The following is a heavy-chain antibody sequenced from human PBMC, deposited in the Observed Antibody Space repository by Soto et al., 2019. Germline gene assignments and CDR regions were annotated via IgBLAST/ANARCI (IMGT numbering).Heavy chain of an antibody. Sequence: GGSLGLSCAACGLTFSSYGMHGVRQTPKKGLEWVAVIWYDGSNKYYADSVKGRFTISRDNSKNTLYLQMNSLRAEDTAVYYCARDSAISSHYYYMDVWGKGTTVTVSS. J-gene: IGHJ6*03. CDR3: ARDSAISSHYYYMDV. V-gene: IGHV3-33*01. D-gene: IGHD3-3*01. CDR2: IWYDGSNK. CDR1: GLTFSSYG.